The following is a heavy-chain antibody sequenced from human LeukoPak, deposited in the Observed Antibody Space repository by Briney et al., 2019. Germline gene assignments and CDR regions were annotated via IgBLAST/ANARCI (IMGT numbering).Heavy chain of an antibody. CDR1: GFVFDNYG. CDR3: RSPDY. CDR2: IRYSGSRK. D-gene: IGHD3-10*01. V-gene: IGHV3-30*02. Sequence: GGSLRLSCVASGFVFDNYGMDWVRQAPGLGLEWVAFIRYSGSRKYYADSVKGRFTISRDNSKNTLFLQMNSLRAEDTAVYYCRSPDYWGQGTLVTVSS. J-gene: IGHJ4*02.